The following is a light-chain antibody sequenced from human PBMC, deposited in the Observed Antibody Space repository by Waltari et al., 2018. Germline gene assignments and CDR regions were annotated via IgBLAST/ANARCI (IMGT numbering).Light chain of an antibody. J-gene: IGKJ4*01. CDR1: QSISNY. CDR2: VAS. CDR3: QKYGSTPRP. Sequence: DIQMTQSPSSLPASVGDRVTITCRSSQSISNYLNWYQHKPGEAPKLLVYVASNLQRGVPSRFSGSGSGTDFTLAISRLEPEDFAVYYCQKYGSTPRPFGGGTKVEIK. V-gene: IGKV1-39*01.